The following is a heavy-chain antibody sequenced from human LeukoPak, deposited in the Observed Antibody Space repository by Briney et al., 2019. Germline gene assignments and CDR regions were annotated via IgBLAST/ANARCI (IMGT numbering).Heavy chain of an antibody. CDR3: TRDPRNKGFDP. CDR1: GFTLSYYW. Sequence: GGSLRLSCAASGFTLSYYWMHWVRQAPGKGLVWVSCINGDGSSTNYADSVKGRFTISRDNAKNTLYLEMNSLRAEDTAVYYCTRDPRNKGFDPWGQGTLVAVSS. D-gene: IGHD1/OR15-1a*01. V-gene: IGHV3-74*01. CDR2: INGDGSST. J-gene: IGHJ5*02.